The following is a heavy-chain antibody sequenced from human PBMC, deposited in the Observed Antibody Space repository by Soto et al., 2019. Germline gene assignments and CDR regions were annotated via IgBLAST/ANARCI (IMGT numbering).Heavy chain of an antibody. J-gene: IGHJ6*02. D-gene: IGHD3-3*01. CDR2: ISGSGGGT. CDR3: AKDIAIFVVVIPRRTGGYGMHV. Sequence: GGSLRLSCAASGFTFSSYAISWVRQAPGKGLEWVSAISGSGGGTYYANSVKGRFTISRDNSKNTLYLQMNSLRAEDTAVYYCAKDIAIFVVVIPRRTGGYGMHVWGQGTTGTVSS. CDR1: GFTFSSYA. V-gene: IGHV3-23*01.